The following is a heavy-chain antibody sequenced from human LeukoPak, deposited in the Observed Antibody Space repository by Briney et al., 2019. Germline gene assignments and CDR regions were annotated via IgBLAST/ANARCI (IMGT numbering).Heavy chain of an antibody. CDR2: IYYSGST. Sequence: SETLSLTCTVSGGSISSSSYYWGWIRQPPGKGLEWIGNIYYSGSTYYNPSLKSRVTMSVDTSKNQFSLKLSSVTAADTAVYYCARDAKYYYGSRTYFFFEYWGQGTLLTVSS. V-gene: IGHV4-39*07. D-gene: IGHD3-10*01. J-gene: IGHJ4*02. CDR1: GGSISSSSYY. CDR3: ARDAKYYYGSRTYFFFEY.